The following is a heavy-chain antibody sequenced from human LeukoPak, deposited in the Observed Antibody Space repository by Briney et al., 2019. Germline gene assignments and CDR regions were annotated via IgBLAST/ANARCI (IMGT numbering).Heavy chain of an antibody. CDR2: ISYDGSNK. J-gene: IGHJ6*02. CDR1: GFTFSSYG. CDR3: ARESYGLDV. Sequence: PGGSLRLSCAASGFTFSSYGMHWVRQAPGKGLEWVAVISYDGSNKYYADSVKGRFTISRDNSKNTLYLQMNSLRAEDTAVYYCARESYGLDVWGQGTTFTVSS. V-gene: IGHV3-30*03.